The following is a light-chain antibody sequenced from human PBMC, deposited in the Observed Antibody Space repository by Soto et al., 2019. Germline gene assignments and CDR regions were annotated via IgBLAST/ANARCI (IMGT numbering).Light chain of an antibody. V-gene: IGLV2-14*01. CDR3: SSYTSSASVL. CDR2: EVS. CDR1: SSDVGGFDY. J-gene: IGLJ2*01. Sequence: QSALTQPASVSGSPGPWITISCSGSSSDVGGFDYVSWYQQHPGNAPKLLISEVSYRPSDISSRFSGSKSGNTASLTISGLQAEDEAVYYCSSYTSSASVLFGGGTKLTVL.